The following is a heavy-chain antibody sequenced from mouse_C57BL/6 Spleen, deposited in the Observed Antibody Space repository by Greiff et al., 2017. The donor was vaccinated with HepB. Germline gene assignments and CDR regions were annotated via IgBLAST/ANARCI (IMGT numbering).Heavy chain of an antibody. D-gene: IGHD1-1*01. J-gene: IGHJ4*01. CDR2: IDPSDSET. V-gene: IGHV1-52*01. CDR3: ARSYYGSNDAMDY. Sequence: QVQLQQSGAELVRPGSSVKLSCKASGYTFTSYWMHWVKQRPIQGLEWIGNIDPSDSETHYNQKFKDKATLTVDKSSSTAYMQLSSLTSEDSAVYYCARSYYGSNDAMDYWGQGTSVTVSS. CDR1: GYTFTSYW.